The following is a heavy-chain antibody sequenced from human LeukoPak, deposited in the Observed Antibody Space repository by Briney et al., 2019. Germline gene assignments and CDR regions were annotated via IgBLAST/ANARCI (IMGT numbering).Heavy chain of an antibody. J-gene: IGHJ4*02. V-gene: IGHV3-21*01. Sequence: PGGSLRLSCAASGFTFSSYTMDWVRQASGKGLEWVSSISSSSSYIYYADSVKGRFTISRDNAKNSLYLQMNSLRAEDTAVYYCARDFEARATLSLTSDYWGQGTLVTVSS. CDR3: ARDFEARATLSLTSDY. CDR1: GFTFSSYT. D-gene: IGHD1-26*01. CDR2: ISSSSSYI.